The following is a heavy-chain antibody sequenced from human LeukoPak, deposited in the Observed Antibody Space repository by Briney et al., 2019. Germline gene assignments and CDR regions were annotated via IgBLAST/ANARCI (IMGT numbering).Heavy chain of an antibody. V-gene: IGHV3-33*06. CDR1: GFMSSSYG. CDR3: AKGTYSSGWSIDY. D-gene: IGHD6-19*01. J-gene: IGHJ4*02. Sequence: GGSLRLSCAASGFMSSSYGMHWVRQAPGKGLEWVAVIWYDGSNKYYADSVKGRFTISRDNSKNTLYLQMNSLRAEDTAVYYCAKGTYSSGWSIDYWGQGTLVTVSS. CDR2: IWYDGSNK.